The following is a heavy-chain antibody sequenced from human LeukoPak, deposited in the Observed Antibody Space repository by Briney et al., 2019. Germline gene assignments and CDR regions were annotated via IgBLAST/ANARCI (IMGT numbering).Heavy chain of an antibody. CDR1: GGSFSGYY. J-gene: IGHJ4*02. Sequence: SETLSLTCAVYGGSFSGYYWSWIRQPPGKGLEWIGEINHSGSTNYNPSLKSRVTISVDTSKNQFSLKLSSVTAADTAVYYCARTPSSGWPNTFDYWGQGTLVTVPS. V-gene: IGHV4-34*01. D-gene: IGHD6-19*01. CDR3: ARTPSSGWPNTFDY. CDR2: INHSGST.